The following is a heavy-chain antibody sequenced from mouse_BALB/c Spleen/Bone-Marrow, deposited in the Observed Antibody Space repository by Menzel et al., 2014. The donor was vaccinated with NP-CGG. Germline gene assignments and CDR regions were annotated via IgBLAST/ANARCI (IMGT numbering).Heavy chain of an antibody. V-gene: IGHV7-1*02. J-gene: IGHJ3*01. D-gene: IGHD2-10*02. CDR2: SRNKAKHYTT. CDR3: ARDVGYGNYFVY. Sequence: EVQLVESGGGLVQPGDSRRLSCATSGFTFSDFYMEWVRRPPGKRLEWIAASRNKAKHYTTEYSASVKGRFIVSRDTSQSILYLQMNALRAEDTAIYYCARDVGYGNYFVYWGQGTLVTVSA. CDR1: GFTFSDFY.